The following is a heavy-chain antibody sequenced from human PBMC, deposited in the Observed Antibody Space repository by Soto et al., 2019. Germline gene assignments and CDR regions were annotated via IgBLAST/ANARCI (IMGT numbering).Heavy chain of an antibody. V-gene: IGHV4-59*01. D-gene: IGHD6-13*01. CDR2: VYNSGST. CDR1: GGSISSNY. Sequence: SETLSLTCSVSGGSISSNYWTWIRQPPGKGLEWIGYVYNSGSTNYNPSLKSRVTISEDTSKSQFSLKVNSMTAADTAVYYCARYRREAVAGYTLDNWGQGILVTVSS. J-gene: IGHJ4*02. CDR3: ARYRREAVAGYTLDN.